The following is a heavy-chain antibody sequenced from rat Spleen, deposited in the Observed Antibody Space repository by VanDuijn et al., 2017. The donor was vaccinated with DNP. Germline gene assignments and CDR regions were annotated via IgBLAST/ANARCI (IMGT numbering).Heavy chain of an antibody. CDR3: TKGRPFDY. CDR2: ISYDGSTT. Sequence: EVQLVESGGGLVQPGGSMKLSCAASGFTFSKSDVAWVRQAPTRGLEWVATISYDGSTTFYRDSVKGRFTISRDNAKSTLYLQMDSLRSEDTATYYCTKGRPFDYWGQGVMVTVSS. V-gene: IGHV5-7*01. J-gene: IGHJ2*01. CDR1: GFTFSKSD.